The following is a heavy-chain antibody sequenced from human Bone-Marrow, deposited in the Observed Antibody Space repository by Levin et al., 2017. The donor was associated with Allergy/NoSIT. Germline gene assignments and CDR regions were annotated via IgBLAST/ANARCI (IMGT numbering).Heavy chain of an antibody. D-gene: IGHD6-6*01. V-gene: IGHV1-2*04. Sequence: ASVKVSCKXXXXPIQGEYMTWVQKGPGQGLEWMGWINPNSGGTNYAQKFQGWVTMTRDTSISTAYMELSRLRSDDTAVYYCARSSSSGLRAFDIWGQGTMVTVSS. CDR1: XXPIQGEY. J-gene: IGHJ3*02. CDR2: INPNSGGT. CDR3: ARSSSSGLRAFDI.